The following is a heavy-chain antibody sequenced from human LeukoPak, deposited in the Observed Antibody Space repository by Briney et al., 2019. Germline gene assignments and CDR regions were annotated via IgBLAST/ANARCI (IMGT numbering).Heavy chain of an antibody. V-gene: IGHV5-10-1*01. J-gene: IGHJ6*02. CDR3: ARVRVTTSLYYYYGLDV. Sequence: GESLKISCKGSGYSFTNYWISWVRQMPGKGLEWMGRIDPSDSYINYSPSFQGHVTISADKSISTAYLQWSSLKASDTAMYYWARVRVTTSLYYYYGLDVWGQGTTVTVSS. D-gene: IGHD4-17*01. CDR2: IDPSDSYI. CDR1: GYSFTNYW.